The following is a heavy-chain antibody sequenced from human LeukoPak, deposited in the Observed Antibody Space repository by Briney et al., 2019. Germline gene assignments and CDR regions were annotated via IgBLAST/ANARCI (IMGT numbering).Heavy chain of an antibody. V-gene: IGHV3-23*01. CDR3: AREGAGGYVGPYFDY. Sequence: GGSLRLSCEASGLVFSSHAMTWVRQAPGKGLEWVSGITGSSGSTYHAESVKGRFTISRDNSKNTLSLQMGGLRAEDMAVYYCAREGAGGYVGPYFDYWGHGTLVTVSS. CDR2: ITGSSGST. D-gene: IGHD3-9*01. J-gene: IGHJ4*01. CDR1: GLVFSSHA.